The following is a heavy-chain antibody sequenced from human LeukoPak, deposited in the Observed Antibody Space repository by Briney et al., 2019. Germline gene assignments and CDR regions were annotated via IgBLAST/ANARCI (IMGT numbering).Heavy chain of an antibody. CDR2: ISGSASDV. Sequence: GGSLRLSCAASGFTFSDSYMTWIRQAPGKGLELLSYISGSASDVNYIDSVRGRSTISRDNAKNSLYLHMNSLTVEDTAVYYCSRDPRNNDYWGQGTLVTVSS. V-gene: IGHV3-11*01. CDR3: SRDPRNNDY. CDR1: GFTFSDSY. J-gene: IGHJ4*02.